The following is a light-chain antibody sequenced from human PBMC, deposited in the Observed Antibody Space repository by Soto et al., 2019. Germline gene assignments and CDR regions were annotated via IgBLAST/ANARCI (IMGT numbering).Light chain of an antibody. J-gene: IGLJ2*01. CDR2: DVS. CDR1: SSDVGGYNY. V-gene: IGLV2-11*01. CDR3: CSYAGSHTLL. Sequence: QSALTQPRSVSGSPGQSVTISCTGTSSDVGGYNYVSWYQQHPGKAPKLMIYDVSKRPSGVPDPFSGSKSGNTASLTISGFQAEDEADYYCCSYAGSHTLLFGGGTKLTVL.